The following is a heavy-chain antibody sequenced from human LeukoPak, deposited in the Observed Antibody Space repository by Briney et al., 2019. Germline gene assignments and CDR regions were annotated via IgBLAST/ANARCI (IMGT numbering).Heavy chain of an antibody. D-gene: IGHD1-26*01. Sequence: PSQTLSLTCTVSGGSISSGGYYWSWIRQPPGKGLEWIGYNYHSGSTYYNPSLKSRVTISVDRSKNQFSLKLSSVTAADTAVYYCARASLGATYWFDYWGQGTLVTVSS. CDR3: ARASLGATYWFDY. V-gene: IGHV4-30-2*01. J-gene: IGHJ4*02. CDR2: NYHSGST. CDR1: GGSISSGGYY.